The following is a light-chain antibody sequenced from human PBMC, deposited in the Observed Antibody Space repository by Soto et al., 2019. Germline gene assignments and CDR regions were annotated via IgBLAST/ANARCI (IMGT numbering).Light chain of an antibody. CDR2: DVR. Sequence: QSVLTQPTSVSGSPGQSITISCTGTSSDIGAYNYVSWYQQHPGKAPKLMIRDVRNRPSGVSNRFSGSKSGNTASLTISGLQAEDEADYYRSLYTSSSPVVFGGGTKLTVL. CDR1: SSDIGAYNY. V-gene: IGLV2-14*03. CDR3: SLYTSSSPVV. J-gene: IGLJ2*01.